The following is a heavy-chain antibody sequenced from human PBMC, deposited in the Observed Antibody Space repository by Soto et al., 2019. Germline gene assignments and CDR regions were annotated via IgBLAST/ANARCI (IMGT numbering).Heavy chain of an antibody. CDR1: GYPFSNYG. J-gene: IGHJ5*02. CDR3: ERVVPGAEAWFGP. CDR2: ISLYSDGT. Sequence: XAVKVACKSSGYPFSNYGITWVRQAPGQPLEWLGWISLYSDGTNYAQKFQCRVSMTTDTSTTTAYMELRSLRSDDTAVYYCERVVPGAEAWFGPWGQGTLVTVSS. V-gene: IGHV1-18*01. D-gene: IGHD2-2*01.